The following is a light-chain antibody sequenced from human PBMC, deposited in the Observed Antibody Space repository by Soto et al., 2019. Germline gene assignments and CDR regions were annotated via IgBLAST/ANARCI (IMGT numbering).Light chain of an antibody. V-gene: IGLV2-18*01. CDR3: SLYTSENAYV. CDR1: STDFVGYNR. J-gene: IGLJ1*01. CDR2: EVS. Sequence: SALTQPPSVSGSPGQSVTISCTGTSTDFVGYNRVSWYQQPPGTAPKLMIYEVSKRPSGVPDRFSGSKSGNTASLTISGLQAAAEADYYCSLYTSENAYVFGTGTKVTAL.